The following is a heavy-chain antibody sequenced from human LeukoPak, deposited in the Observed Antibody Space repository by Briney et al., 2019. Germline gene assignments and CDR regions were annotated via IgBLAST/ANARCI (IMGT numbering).Heavy chain of an antibody. D-gene: IGHD4-23*01. J-gene: IGHJ4*02. CDR1: GFTFTTYA. Sequence: GSLRLSCAASGFTFTTYAMSWVRQAPGKGLEWVSTVANSGVDTYYADSVRGRFTISRDNSRNTIYLQINSLRAEDTAVYYCAKSHSVAQRGYFDYWGQGTLVTVSS. V-gene: IGHV3-23*01. CDR2: VANSGVDT. CDR3: AKSHSVAQRGYFDY.